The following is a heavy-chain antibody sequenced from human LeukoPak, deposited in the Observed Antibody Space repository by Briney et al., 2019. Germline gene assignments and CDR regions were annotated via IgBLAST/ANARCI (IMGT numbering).Heavy chain of an antibody. CDR2: INPDGSRA. CDR1: GFTFNTYW. Sequence: PGGSLRLSCAASGFTFNTYWMDWVRHAPGKGLVWVSRINPDGSRADYADSVKGRFTISRDNFENTLYLQMNSLRAEDTAVYYCARGDTGGWSGGLDVWGQGTTVTVSS. CDR3: ARGDTGGWSGGLDV. D-gene: IGHD6-19*01. V-gene: IGHV3-74*01. J-gene: IGHJ6*02.